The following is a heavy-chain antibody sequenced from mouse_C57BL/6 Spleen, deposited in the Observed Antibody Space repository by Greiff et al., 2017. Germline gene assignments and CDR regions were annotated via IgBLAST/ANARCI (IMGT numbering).Heavy chain of an antibody. CDR2: IWWDDDK. CDR1: GFSLSTFGMG. J-gene: IGHJ4*01. CDR3: ARTIYDYDNYYAMDY. V-gene: IGHV8-8*01. Sequence: QVTLKESGPGILQPSQTLSLTCSFSGFSLSTFGMGVGWIRQPSGKGLEWLAHIWWDDDKYYNPALKSRLTISKDTSKNQVFLKIANVDTADTATYYCARTIYDYDNYYAMDYWGQGTSVTVSS. D-gene: IGHD2-4*01.